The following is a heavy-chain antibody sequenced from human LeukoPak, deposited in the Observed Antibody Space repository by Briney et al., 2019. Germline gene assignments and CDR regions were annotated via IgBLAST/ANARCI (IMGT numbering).Heavy chain of an antibody. CDR2: INPNSGVT. CDR3: ARVGAHRYCSSTSCYEDY. CDR1: GYTFTAYY. D-gene: IGHD2-2*01. V-gene: IGHV1-2*02. Sequence: ASVKVSCKASGYTFTAYYMHWVRQAPGQGPEWMGWINPNSGVTHYAQKFQGRVTMTRDTSISTAYMELSSLESDDTAVYYCARVGAHRYCSSTSCYEDYWGQGTLVTVSS. J-gene: IGHJ4*02.